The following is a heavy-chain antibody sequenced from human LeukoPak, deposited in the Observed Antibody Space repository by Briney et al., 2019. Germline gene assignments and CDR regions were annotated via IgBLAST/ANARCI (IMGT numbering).Heavy chain of an antibody. Sequence: GGSLRLSCVAAGFTFSRFEMNWVRQAPGKGLVWVSRIDNDGSSTIYADSVEGRFTMSRDNAKNTVFLQMNSLRDEDTAIYYCARGYFGPDYWGQGALVTVSS. V-gene: IGHV3-74*01. D-gene: IGHD3-9*01. CDR2: IDNDGSST. CDR1: GFTFSRFE. J-gene: IGHJ4*02. CDR3: ARGYFGPDY.